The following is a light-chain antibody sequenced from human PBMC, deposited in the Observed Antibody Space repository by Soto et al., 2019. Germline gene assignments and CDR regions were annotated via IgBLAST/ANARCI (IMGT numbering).Light chain of an antibody. Sequence: EIVFTQSPGTPSFSPREKDTLPCGASQSVSSSSLAWYQQKPGQAPGLLIYGASSRATGIPDRFSGSGSGTDFTLTISRLEPEDFAVYYCQQYGSSLFTFGPGTKGD. CDR2: GAS. V-gene: IGKV3-20*01. J-gene: IGKJ3*01. CDR3: QQYGSSLFT. CDR1: QSVSSSS.